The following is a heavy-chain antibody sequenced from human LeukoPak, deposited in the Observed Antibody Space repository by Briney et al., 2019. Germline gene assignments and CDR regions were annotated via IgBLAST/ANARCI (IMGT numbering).Heavy chain of an antibody. V-gene: IGHV3-30*04. D-gene: IGHD3-22*01. CDR1: GFTFSSYA. Sequence: GRSLRLSCAASGFTFSSYAMHWVRQAPGKGLEWVAVISYDGSNKYYADSVKGRFTISRDNSKNTLYLQMNSLRAEDTAVYYCVWLRPKAWGQGTLVTVSS. J-gene: IGHJ4*02. CDR3: VWLRPKA. CDR2: ISYDGSNK.